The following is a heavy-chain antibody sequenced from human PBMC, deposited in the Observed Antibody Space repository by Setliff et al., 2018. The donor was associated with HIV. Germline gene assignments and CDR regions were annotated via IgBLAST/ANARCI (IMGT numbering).Heavy chain of an antibody. J-gene: IGHJ4*02. D-gene: IGHD2-21*02. Sequence: GESLKISCKGSGYSFTSYWIAWVRQMPGEGLEWMGIIYPGDSHTRYSPSFQGQVTFSADKSISTAYLQWSSLKASDTAIYYCTRHILAYCAGDCYPLDYWGQGTLVTVSS. CDR1: GYSFTSYW. CDR3: TRHILAYCAGDCYPLDY. V-gene: IGHV5-51*01. CDR2: IYPGDSHT.